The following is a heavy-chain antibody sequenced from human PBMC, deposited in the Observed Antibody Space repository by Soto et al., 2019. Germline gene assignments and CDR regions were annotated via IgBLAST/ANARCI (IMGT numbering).Heavy chain of an antibody. V-gene: IGHV3-23*01. CDR2: ISYSGSTT. J-gene: IGHJ6*02. D-gene: IGHD6-19*01. CDR1: GFTFSSYA. CDR3: AKRGISGWGHGMEV. Sequence: GGSLRLSCAASGFTFSSYAMSWVRQAPGKGLEWVSAISYSGSTTYYADSVKGRFTISRDNSKNTLYLQINSLRAEDAAVYYRAKRGISGWGHGMEVWGQGTTVT.